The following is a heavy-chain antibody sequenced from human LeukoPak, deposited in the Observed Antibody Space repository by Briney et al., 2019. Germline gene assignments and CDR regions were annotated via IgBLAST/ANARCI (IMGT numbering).Heavy chain of an antibody. Sequence: TGGSLRLSCAASGFTFSSYAMHWVRQAPGKGLEWVAVISYDGSNKYYADSVKGRFTISRDNSKNTLYLQMNSLRAEDTAVYYCARDRDSSGYVVYWGQGTLVTVSS. V-gene: IGHV3-30-3*01. J-gene: IGHJ4*02. D-gene: IGHD3-22*01. CDR1: GFTFSSYA. CDR2: ISYDGSNK. CDR3: ARDRDSSGYVVY.